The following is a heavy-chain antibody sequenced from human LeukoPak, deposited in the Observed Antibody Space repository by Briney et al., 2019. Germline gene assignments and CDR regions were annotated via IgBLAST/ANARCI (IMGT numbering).Heavy chain of an antibody. CDR1: GGSFSGYY. Sequence: PSETLSLTCAVYGGSFSGYYWSWIRQPPGKGLEWIGEINHSGSTNYNPSLKSRVTISVDTSKNQFSLKLSSVTAADTAVYYCARAGMRRITIFGVVIKNNWFDPWGQGTLVTVSS. CDR2: INHSGST. D-gene: IGHD3-3*01. J-gene: IGHJ5*02. CDR3: ARAGMRRITIFGVVIKNNWFDP. V-gene: IGHV4-34*01.